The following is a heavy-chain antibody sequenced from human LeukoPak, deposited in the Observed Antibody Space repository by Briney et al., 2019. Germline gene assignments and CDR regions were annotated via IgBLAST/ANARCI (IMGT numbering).Heavy chain of an antibody. Sequence: SETLSLTCTVSGGSLSRYYWSWIRQSPGKGLEWIGYIYYTGSANSNPSLTSRVTISVDTSKNQFSLKLSSVTALDTAVYYCARSRFDAFDIWGQGTMVTVSS. CDR3: ARSRFDAFDI. J-gene: IGHJ3*02. CDR1: GGSLSRYY. CDR2: IYYTGSA. V-gene: IGHV4-59*12. D-gene: IGHD3-10*01.